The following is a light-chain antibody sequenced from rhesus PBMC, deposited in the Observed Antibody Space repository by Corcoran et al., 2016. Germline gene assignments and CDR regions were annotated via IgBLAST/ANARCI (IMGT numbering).Light chain of an antibody. V-gene: IGLV2-32*02. CDR1: NSDIGGYNY. CDR2: EVS. CDR3: SSYAGSNTFV. J-gene: IGLJ6*01. Sequence: QTALTQPRSVSGSPGQSVTVSCNGANSDIGGYNYVSWYQQHPGTAPKLMIYEVSKRPSGVSDRFSGSKSGNTASLTISGLQAEDEADYYCSSYAGSNTFVFGSGTKLTVL.